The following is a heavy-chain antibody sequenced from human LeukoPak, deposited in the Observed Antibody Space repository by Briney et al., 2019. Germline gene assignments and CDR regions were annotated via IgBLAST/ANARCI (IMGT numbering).Heavy chain of an antibody. Sequence: SVKVSCKASGGTFSSYAINWVRQAPGQGLEWMGGIIPIFGTANYAQKFQGRVTITADESTSTAYMELSSLRSEDTAVYYCARERGEYDSSGYFFYWGQGTLVTVSS. V-gene: IGHV1-69*01. CDR1: GGTFSSYA. J-gene: IGHJ4*02. CDR2: IIPIFGTA. D-gene: IGHD3-22*01. CDR3: ARERGEYDSSGYFFY.